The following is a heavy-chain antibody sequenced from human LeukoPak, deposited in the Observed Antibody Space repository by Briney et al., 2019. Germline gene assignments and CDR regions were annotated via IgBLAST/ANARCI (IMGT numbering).Heavy chain of an antibody. CDR2: IDPSDSYT. J-gene: IGHJ4*02. Sequence: GESLKISCKGSGYSFTSYWITWVRQMPGKGLDWMGTIDPSDSYTTYSPSFEGHVSISADKSISTAYLQWSSLKASDTAMYYCARHGVITAHFDYWGQGTLVTVSS. V-gene: IGHV5-10-1*01. CDR1: GYSFTSYW. CDR3: ARHGVITAHFDY. D-gene: IGHD3-10*01.